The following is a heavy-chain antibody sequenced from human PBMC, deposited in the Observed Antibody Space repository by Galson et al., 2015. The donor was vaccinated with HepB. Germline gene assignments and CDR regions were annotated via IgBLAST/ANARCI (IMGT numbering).Heavy chain of an antibody. J-gene: IGHJ4*02. V-gene: IGHV3-30-3*01. CDR1: GFTFTTSN. CDR2: ISDDGITA. D-gene: IGHD6-19*01. CDR3: ARDFGWNFDN. Sequence: SLRLSCAASGFTFTTSNMHWVRQTPVKGLEWLAIISDDGITAFYADSVKGRFTISRDNSKNTLFLQMNSLRPDDMAVYYCARDFGWNFDNWGQGTLVTVSS.